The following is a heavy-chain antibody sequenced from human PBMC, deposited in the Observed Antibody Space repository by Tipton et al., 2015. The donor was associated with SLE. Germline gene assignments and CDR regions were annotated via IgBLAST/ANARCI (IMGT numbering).Heavy chain of an antibody. V-gene: IGHV3-23*01. CDR1: GFTFSAYD. J-gene: IGHJ4*02. Sequence: GSLRLSCAVSGFTFSAYDINWVRQAPGKGLEWVSAISGISDRIYYADSVRGRFTISRDYSNNTVYLHMNSLRAEDTAVYYCANLHSGGLRMVDYWGQGTLVTVSS. CDR2: ISGISDRI. D-gene: IGHD1-26*01. CDR3: ANLHSGGLRMVDY.